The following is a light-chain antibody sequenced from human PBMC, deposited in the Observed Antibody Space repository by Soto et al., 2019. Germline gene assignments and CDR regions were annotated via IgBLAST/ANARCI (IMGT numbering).Light chain of an antibody. CDR2: GAF. Sequence: EIVMTQSPATLSVSPGERVTLSCRASQIIANRLAWYQQKPGQAPRLLVYGAFNRATGIPTRFSGSGSATDLPLTITSLQSEDSAIYYCQQYFNWPPQYTFGQGTKLDIK. CDR3: QQYFNWPPQYT. CDR1: QIIANR. V-gene: IGKV3-15*01. J-gene: IGKJ2*01.